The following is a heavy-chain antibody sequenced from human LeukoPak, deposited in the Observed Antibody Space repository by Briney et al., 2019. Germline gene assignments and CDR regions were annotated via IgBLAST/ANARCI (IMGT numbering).Heavy chain of an antibody. D-gene: IGHD3-22*01. Sequence: GGSLRLSCAASGFTFSSYAMNWVRQAPGKGLEWVSSISSSSSYIYYADSVKGRFTISRDNAKNSLYLQMNSLRAEDTAVYYCAKDGLRYYDSSGYYFGAFDIWGQGTMVTVSS. J-gene: IGHJ3*02. CDR2: ISSSSSYI. V-gene: IGHV3-21*01. CDR3: AKDGLRYYDSSGYYFGAFDI. CDR1: GFTFSSYA.